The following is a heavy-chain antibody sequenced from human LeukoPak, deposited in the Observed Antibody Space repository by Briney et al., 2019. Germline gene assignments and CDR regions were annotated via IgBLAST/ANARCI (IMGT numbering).Heavy chain of an antibody. Sequence: SETLSLTCAVYGGSFSGYYWSWIRRPPGKGLEWIGEINHSGSTNYNPSLKSRVTISVDTSKNQFSLKLSSVTAADTAVYYCARREYYSDSSGYEYYYYYYYMDVWGKGTTVTISS. J-gene: IGHJ6*03. CDR1: GGSFSGYY. CDR3: ARREYYSDSSGYEYYYYYYYMDV. V-gene: IGHV4-34*01. CDR2: INHSGST. D-gene: IGHD3-22*01.